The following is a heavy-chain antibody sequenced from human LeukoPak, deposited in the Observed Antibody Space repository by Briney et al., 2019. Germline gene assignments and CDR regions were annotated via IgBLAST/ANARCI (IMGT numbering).Heavy chain of an antibody. D-gene: IGHD3-22*01. CDR3: ARDFVYYDSSGYYSVY. CDR1: GYTFTSYG. V-gene: IGHV1-18*01. Sequence: ASVKVSCKASGYTFTSYGISWVRQAPGQGLEWMGWISAYNGNTNYAQKLQGRVTMTTDTSTGTAYMELRSLRSDDTAVYYCARDFVYYDSSGYYSVYWGQGTLVTVSS. J-gene: IGHJ4*02. CDR2: ISAYNGNT.